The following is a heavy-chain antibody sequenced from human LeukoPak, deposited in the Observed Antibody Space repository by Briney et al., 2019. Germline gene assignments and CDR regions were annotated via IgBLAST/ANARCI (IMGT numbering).Heavy chain of an antibody. CDR3: ARSIGGSYWQGYYFDY. D-gene: IGHD1-26*01. CDR2: INSSSSTI. V-gene: IGHV3-48*04. CDR1: GFTFSDYN. J-gene: IGHJ4*02. Sequence: GGSLRLSCAASGFTFSDYNMNWVRQAPGKGLEWLSYINSSSSTIYYADSVKGRFTISRDNVKNSLSLQMNSLRGEDTAVYYCARSIGGSYWQGYYFDYWGQGILVTVSS.